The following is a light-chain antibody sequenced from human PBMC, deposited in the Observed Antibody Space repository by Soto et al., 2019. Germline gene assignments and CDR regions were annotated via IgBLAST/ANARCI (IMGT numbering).Light chain of an antibody. Sequence: QSVRTQPASVSWSPGQSITISCTGTTSDVGGYNYVSWYQQHPGKAPKLMIYEVSNRPSGVSNRFSGSKSGNTASLTISGLQAEDEADYYCSSYTSSSTPVVFGGGTKVTV. CDR1: TSDVGGYNY. CDR3: SSYTSSSTPVV. J-gene: IGLJ2*01. CDR2: EVS. V-gene: IGLV2-14*01.